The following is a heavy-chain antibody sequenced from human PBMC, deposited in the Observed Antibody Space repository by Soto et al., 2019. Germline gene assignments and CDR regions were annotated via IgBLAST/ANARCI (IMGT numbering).Heavy chain of an antibody. CDR2: ISSSSSYI. CDR1: GFTFSSYS. J-gene: IGHJ6*02. D-gene: IGHD6-19*01. Sequence: EVPLVESGGGLVKPGGSLRLSCAASGFTFSSYSMNWVRQAPGKGLEWVSSISSSSSYIYYADSVKGRFTISRDNAKNSLYLQMNSLRAEDTAVYYCARGSVAGSYYYYGMDVWGQGTTVTVSS. V-gene: IGHV3-21*01. CDR3: ARGSVAGSYYYYGMDV.